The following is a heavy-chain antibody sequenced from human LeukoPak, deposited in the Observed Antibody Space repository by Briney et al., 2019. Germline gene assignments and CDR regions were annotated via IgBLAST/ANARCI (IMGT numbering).Heavy chain of an antibody. D-gene: IGHD2-2*01. Sequence: PGGSLRLSCAASGFTFSSYSMNWVRQAPGKGLEWVSAISGSGGSTYYADSVKGRFTISRDNSKNTLYLQMNSLRAEDTAVYYCAKDLVVVPAALYYFDYWGQGTLVTVSS. J-gene: IGHJ4*02. CDR3: AKDLVVVPAALYYFDY. V-gene: IGHV3-23*01. CDR2: ISGSGGST. CDR1: GFTFSSYS.